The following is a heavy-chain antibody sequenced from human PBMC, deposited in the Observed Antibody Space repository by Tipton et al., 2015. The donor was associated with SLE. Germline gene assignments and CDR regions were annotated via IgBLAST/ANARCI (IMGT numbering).Heavy chain of an antibody. V-gene: IGHV4-39*07. D-gene: IGHD3-9*01. J-gene: IGHJ5*02. CDR2: VSPSGGT. CDR3: ARDKWGEYTASTGYFWSFDP. Sequence: TLSLTCTVSSGSISTSSYFWGWIRQSPGKGLEWIGRVSPSGGTNYNPSLKSRVTMSVDTSRNQFSLNLSSLTAADTAVCFCARDKWGEYTASTGYFWSFDPWGQGIPVTVSS. CDR1: SGSISTSSYF.